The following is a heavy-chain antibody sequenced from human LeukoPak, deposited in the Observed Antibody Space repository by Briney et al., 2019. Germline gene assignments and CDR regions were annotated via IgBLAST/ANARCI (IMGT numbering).Heavy chain of an antibody. J-gene: IGHJ4*02. V-gene: IGHV3-48*03. D-gene: IGHD3-10*01. CDR3: ARDMGGSGPNFDY. Sequence: GGSLRLSCAASRFTFSSYEMNWVRQAPGRVLEWVSYISSSGSTIYYADSVKGRFTISRDNAKNSLYLQMNSLRAEDTAVYYCARDMGGSGPNFDYWGQGTLVTVSS. CDR2: ISSSGSTI. CDR1: RFTFSSYE.